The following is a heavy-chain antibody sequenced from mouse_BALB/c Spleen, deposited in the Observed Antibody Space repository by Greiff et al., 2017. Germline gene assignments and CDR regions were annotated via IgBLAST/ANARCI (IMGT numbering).Heavy chain of an antibody. CDR2: INPGSGGT. CDR1: GYAFTNYL. D-gene: IGHD2-1*01. V-gene: IGHV1-54*01. Sequence: QVQLQQSGAELVRPGTSVEVSCKASGYAFTNYLIEWVKQRPGQGLEWIGVINPGSGGTNYNEKFKGKATLTADKSSSTAYMQLSSLTSDDSAVYFCARSNGNYRDFAYWGQGTLVTVSA. J-gene: IGHJ3*01. CDR3: ARSNGNYRDFAY.